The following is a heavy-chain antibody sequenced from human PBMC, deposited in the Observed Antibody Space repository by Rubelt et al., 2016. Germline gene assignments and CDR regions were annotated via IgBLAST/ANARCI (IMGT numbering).Heavy chain of an antibody. CDR3: ARDRTWLVPGLDAFDI. J-gene: IGHJ3*02. CDR2: ISASNGNT. V-gene: IGHV1-18*01. CDR1: GYTFTSYG. Sequence: QVQLVQSGAEVKKPGASVKVSCKASGYTFTSYGISWVRQAPGQGLEWMGWISASNGNTTYAQKLQGRVTMTTDTSTSTAYMELRSLRSDDTAVYYCARDRTWLVPGLDAFDIWGQGTMVTVSS. D-gene: IGHD6-19*01.